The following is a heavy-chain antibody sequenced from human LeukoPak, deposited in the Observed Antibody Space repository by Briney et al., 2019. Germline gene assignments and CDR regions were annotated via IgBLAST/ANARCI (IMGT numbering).Heavy chain of an antibody. CDR1: GFTFSSYA. Sequence: PGGSLRLSCAASGFTFSSYAMSWVRQAPGEGLEWVSAISGSGGSTYYADSVKGRFTISRDNSKNTLYLQMNSLRAEDTAVYYCAKGGYGDYDDYYYGMDVWGKGTTVTVSS. D-gene: IGHD4-17*01. CDR3: AKGGYGDYDDYYYGMDV. V-gene: IGHV3-23*01. J-gene: IGHJ6*04. CDR2: ISGSGGST.